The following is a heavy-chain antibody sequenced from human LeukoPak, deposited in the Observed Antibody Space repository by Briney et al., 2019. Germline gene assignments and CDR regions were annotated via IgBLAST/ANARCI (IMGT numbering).Heavy chain of an antibody. CDR2: IIPIFGTA. CDR1: GGTFSSYA. J-gene: IGHJ4*02. V-gene: IGHV1-69*13. CDR3: ARGGLGGQITMVRGVIVNYFDY. Sequence: ASVKVSCKASGGTFSSYAISWVRQAPGQGLEWMGGIIPIFGTANYAQKFQGRVTITADESTSTAYMELSSLRSEDTAVYYCARGGLGGQITMVRGVIVNYFDYWGQGTLVTVSS. D-gene: IGHD3-10*01.